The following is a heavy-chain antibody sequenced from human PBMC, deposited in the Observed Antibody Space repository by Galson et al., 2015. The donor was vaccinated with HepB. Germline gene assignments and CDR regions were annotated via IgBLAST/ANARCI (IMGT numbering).Heavy chain of an antibody. J-gene: IGHJ3*01. CDR2: ISKDGSNK. D-gene: IGHD1/OR15-1a*01. CDR1: GFTFSSDS. Sequence: SLRLSCAASGFTFSSDSMHWVRQAPGKGLEWVAVISKDGSNKYYVDSVKGRFTISRDNSKNTLYLQMNSLRGEDTAVYYCAKDGTGAALWGQGTTVTVSS. V-gene: IGHV3-30*18. CDR3: AKDGTGAAL.